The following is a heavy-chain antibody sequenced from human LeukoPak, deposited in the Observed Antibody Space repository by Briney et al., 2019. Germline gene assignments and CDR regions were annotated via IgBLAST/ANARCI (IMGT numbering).Heavy chain of an antibody. CDR1: GGSISSSNW. D-gene: IGHD6-13*01. J-gene: IGHJ4*02. Sequence: SETLSLTCAVSGGSISSSNWWSWVRQPPGKGLEWIGEIYHSGNTNYNPSLKSRVTISVDKSKNQFSLKLSSVTAADTAVYYCARRSSSSWYDEYFDYWGQGTLVTVSS. CDR3: ARRSSSSWYDEYFDY. CDR2: IYHSGNT. V-gene: IGHV4-4*02.